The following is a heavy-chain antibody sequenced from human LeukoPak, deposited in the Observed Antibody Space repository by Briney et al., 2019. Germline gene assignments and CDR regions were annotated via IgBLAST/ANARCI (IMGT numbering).Heavy chain of an antibody. Sequence: GGSLTLSCPTSGFTFGGYGMTWFRQAPGKGLEWVAFIRGQAYGATIEYAPHVRGRFSISRDHSKGVAYLQMHGLETEDTAMHYCARAGSLVDLHGWYFDFWGQGTLVTVSS. CDR1: GFTFGGYG. CDR3: ARAGSLVDLHGWYFDF. D-gene: IGHD1-26*01. CDR2: IRGQAYGATI. J-gene: IGHJ4*02. V-gene: IGHV3-49*03.